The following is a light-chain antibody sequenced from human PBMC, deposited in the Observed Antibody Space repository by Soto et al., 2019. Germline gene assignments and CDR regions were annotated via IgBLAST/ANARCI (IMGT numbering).Light chain of an antibody. CDR1: SSNIGAGYD. CDR3: QSYDSSLSGSV. J-gene: IGLJ2*01. Sequence: QSVLTQPPSVSGAPGQRVTISCTGSSSNIGAGYDVHWYQQLPGTAPKLLIYGNSNRPSGVPDRFSGSKSGTSASLAITVLQAEYEADYYFQSYDSSLSGSVFGGGTQLTVL. V-gene: IGLV1-40*01. CDR2: GNS.